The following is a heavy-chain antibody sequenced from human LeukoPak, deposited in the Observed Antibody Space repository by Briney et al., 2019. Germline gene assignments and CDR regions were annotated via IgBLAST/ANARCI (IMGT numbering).Heavy chain of an antibody. CDR2: ISGGSSTI. D-gene: IGHD3-10*01. V-gene: IGHV3-48*04. CDR3: ARDGLLWFGESNNWFDP. Sequence: GGSLRLSCAASGFTFGSYNMNWVRQAPGKGLEWISYISGGSSTIYYADSVKGRFTISRDNAKNSLYLQMNSLRAEDTAVYYCARDGLLWFGESNNWFDPWGQGTLVTVSS. CDR1: GFTFGSYN. J-gene: IGHJ5*02.